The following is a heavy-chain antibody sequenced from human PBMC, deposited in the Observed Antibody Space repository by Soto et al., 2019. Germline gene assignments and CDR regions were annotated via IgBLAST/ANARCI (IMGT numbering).Heavy chain of an antibody. D-gene: IGHD3-22*01. Sequence: QVQLVQSGAEVKKPGSSVKVSCKASGGTFSSYTVSWVRQAPGQGLEWMGRIIPILGISNYAQKFQGRVTITADNPPSTAYMELSSLRSEDTAVYYCARDEVMILGMDVWGQGTTVTVSS. J-gene: IGHJ6*02. CDR3: ARDEVMILGMDV. V-gene: IGHV1-69*08. CDR2: IIPILGIS. CDR1: GGTFSSYT.